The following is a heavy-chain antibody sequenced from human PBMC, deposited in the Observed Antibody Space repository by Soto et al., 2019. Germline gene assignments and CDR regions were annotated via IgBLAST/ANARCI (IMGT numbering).Heavy chain of an antibody. Sequence: SETLSLTCTVSGGSISSSSYYWGWIRQPPGKGLEWTGSIYYSGSTYYNPSLKSRVTISVDTSKNQFSLKLSSVTAADTAVYYCARAAEGSSSWYRDYYYYYGMDVWGQGTTVTVSS. J-gene: IGHJ6*02. D-gene: IGHD6-13*01. CDR1: GGSISSSSYY. CDR3: ARAAEGSSSWYRDYYYYYGMDV. V-gene: IGHV4-39*01. CDR2: IYYSGST.